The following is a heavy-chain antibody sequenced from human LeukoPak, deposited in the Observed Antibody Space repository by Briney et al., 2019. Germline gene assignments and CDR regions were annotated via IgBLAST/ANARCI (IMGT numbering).Heavy chain of an antibody. Sequence: SVKVSCKASGGTFSSYAISWVRQAPGPGLEWMGGIIPIFDTANYAQKFQGRVTITADKSTSTAYMELSSLRSEDTAVYYCARLSYGGNSGRTYYSYYYMDVWGKGTTVTVSS. J-gene: IGHJ6*03. CDR2: IIPIFDTA. D-gene: IGHD4-23*01. CDR1: GGTFSSYA. V-gene: IGHV1-69*06. CDR3: ARLSYGGNSGRTYYSYYYMDV.